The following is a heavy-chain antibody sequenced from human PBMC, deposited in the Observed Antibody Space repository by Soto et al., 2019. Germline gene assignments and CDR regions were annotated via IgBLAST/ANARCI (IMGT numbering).Heavy chain of an antibody. CDR2: ISYDGSNK. D-gene: IGHD6-19*01. Sequence: GRSLRLSCTASGFTFSSYALHWVRQAPGKGLEWLAVISYDGSNKYYASSVKGRFTISRDNSKNTLDLQMNSLSAEDTALYYCARFLGIVVAGTSFDYWGQGTLVTVSS. J-gene: IGHJ4*02. CDR3: ARFLGIVVAGTSFDY. CDR1: GFTFSSYA. V-gene: IGHV3-30*04.